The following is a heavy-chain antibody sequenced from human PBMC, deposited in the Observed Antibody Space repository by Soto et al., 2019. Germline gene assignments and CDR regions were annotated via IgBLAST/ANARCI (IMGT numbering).Heavy chain of an antibody. CDR3: ASDSGYANYAFDI. Sequence: ASVKVSCKASGGTFSSYAISWVRQAPGQGLEWMGGIIPIFGTANYAQKFQGRVTITADESTSTAYMELSSLRSEGTAVYYCASDSGYANYAFDIWGQGTMVTVSS. D-gene: IGHD5-12*01. V-gene: IGHV1-69*13. CDR2: IIPIFGTA. CDR1: GGTFSSYA. J-gene: IGHJ3*02.